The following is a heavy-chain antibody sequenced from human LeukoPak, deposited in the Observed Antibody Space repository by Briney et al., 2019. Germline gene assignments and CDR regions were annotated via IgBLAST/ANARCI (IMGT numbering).Heavy chain of an antibody. Sequence: SLTLSLTCAISGDSVSSNTAAWNWTRQSPSRGLEWLGRTYYRSKWYSDYALSVKSRITINPDTSKNQFSLQLNSVTPEDTAVYYCARASVLRELGYWGQGTLFSASS. D-gene: IGHD1-26*01. CDR2: TYYRSKWYS. CDR3: ARASVLRELGY. J-gene: IGHJ4*02. V-gene: IGHV6-1*01. CDR1: GDSVSSNTAA.